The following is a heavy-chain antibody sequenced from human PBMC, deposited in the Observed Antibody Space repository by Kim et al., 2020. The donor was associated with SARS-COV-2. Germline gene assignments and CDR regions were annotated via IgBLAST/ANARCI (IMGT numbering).Heavy chain of an antibody. J-gene: IGHJ4*02. CDR3: ARATYDSSGYYSYFDY. V-gene: IGHV3-13*01. D-gene: IGHD3-22*01. Sequence: GSVKGRLTISRENAKNALYHQMNSLEAGDTAVYYCARATYDSSGYYSYFDYWGQGSLVTVSS.